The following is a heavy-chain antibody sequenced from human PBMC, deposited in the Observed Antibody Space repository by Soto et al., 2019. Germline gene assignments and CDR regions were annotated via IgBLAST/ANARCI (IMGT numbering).Heavy chain of an antibody. CDR3: AKFDDGGAFDI. D-gene: IGHD3-10*01. J-gene: IGHJ3*02. V-gene: IGHV3-30*18. CDR1: GFTFSSYG. CDR2: ISYDGSNK. Sequence: VQLVESGGGVVQPGRSLRLSCAASGFTFSSYGMHWVRQAPGKGLEWVAVISYDGSNKYYADSVKGRFTISRDNSKNTLYLQMNSLRAEDTAVYYCAKFDDGGAFDIWGQGTMVTVSS.